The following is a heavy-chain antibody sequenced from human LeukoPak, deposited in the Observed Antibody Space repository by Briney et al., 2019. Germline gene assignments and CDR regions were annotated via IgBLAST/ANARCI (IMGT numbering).Heavy chain of an antibody. CDR3: ARGLWFGQFYFDY. V-gene: IGHV4-39*07. CDR1: GGSISSSGSY. Sequence: SETLSLTCIVSGGSISSSGSYWVWIRQPPGKGLEWSGTFYHSGSTYYNPSLRSRLTMSVDTSKNQFSLKLSSVTAADTAVYYCARGLWFGQFYFDYWGQGTLVTVSS. D-gene: IGHD3-10*01. CDR2: FYHSGST. J-gene: IGHJ4*02.